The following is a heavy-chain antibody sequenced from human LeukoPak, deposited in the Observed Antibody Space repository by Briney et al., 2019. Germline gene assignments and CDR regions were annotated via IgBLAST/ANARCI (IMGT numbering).Heavy chain of an antibody. Sequence: SETLSLTCAVSGGSISGYYWSWSRQPPGKGVEWIGNLFHTRGAWYKSSLKSRVTTSVDTSKNQFSLKLSSGTAADTAVYYCARGRRELRFDPWGQGTLVTVSS. J-gene: IGHJ5*02. CDR3: ARGRRELRFDP. V-gene: IGHV4-59*01. CDR2: LFHTRGA. D-gene: IGHD1-26*01. CDR1: GGSISGYY.